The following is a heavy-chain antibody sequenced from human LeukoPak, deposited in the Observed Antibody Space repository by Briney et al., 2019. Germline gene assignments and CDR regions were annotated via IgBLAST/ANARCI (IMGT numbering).Heavy chain of an antibody. Sequence: GGSLRLSCSASGVTFSSHAMHWVRQAPGKGREYVSGISDNGGSTFYADSVKGRFTISRDNSKNTLYLQMSSLRGEDTAVYYCYISGWTEDIDNWGQGTLVTVSS. V-gene: IGHV3-64D*06. D-gene: IGHD6-19*01. CDR3: YISGWTEDIDN. CDR1: GVTFSSHA. CDR2: ISDNGGST. J-gene: IGHJ4*02.